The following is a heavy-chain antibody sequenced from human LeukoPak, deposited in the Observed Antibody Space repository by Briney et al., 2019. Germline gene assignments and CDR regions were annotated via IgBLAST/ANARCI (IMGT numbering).Heavy chain of an antibody. CDR2: IYYSGST. Sequence: SETLSLTCTVSGGSISTYYWSWVRQSPGKGLEWIGYIYYSGSTNYNPSLKSRVTVSVDTSKNQFSLKLSSVTAADTAVYYCARGGPRGYVDWGQGTLVTVSS. V-gene: IGHV4-59*12. CDR1: GGSISTYY. D-gene: IGHD5-12*01. CDR3: ARGGPRGYVD. J-gene: IGHJ4*02.